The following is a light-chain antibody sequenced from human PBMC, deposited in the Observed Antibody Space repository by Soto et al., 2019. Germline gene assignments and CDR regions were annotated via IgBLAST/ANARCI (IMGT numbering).Light chain of an antibody. CDR1: QSISSL. CDR3: QQYNSYSPT. V-gene: IGKV1-5*03. Sequence: DIQITQSPSTLSASVGDRVTITCLSSQSISSLLAWYQQKPGKAPKLLIYKASSLESGVPSRFSGSGSGTEFTLTISSLQPDDFATYYCQQYNSYSPTFGQGTKVDIK. J-gene: IGKJ1*01. CDR2: KAS.